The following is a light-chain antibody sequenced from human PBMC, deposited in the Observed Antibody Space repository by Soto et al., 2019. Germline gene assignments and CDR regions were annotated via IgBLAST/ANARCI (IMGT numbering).Light chain of an antibody. CDR2: DAS. CDR3: QQRDIWPT. Sequence: EIVLTQSPATLSLSPGERATLSCRASQSVNSFLAWYQQKPGQAPRLLIYDASNRATGIPARFSGSGSGTDFTLTISSLEPEDFAVYYCQQRDIWPTFGQVTKLEIK. CDR1: QSVNSF. V-gene: IGKV3-11*01. J-gene: IGKJ2*01.